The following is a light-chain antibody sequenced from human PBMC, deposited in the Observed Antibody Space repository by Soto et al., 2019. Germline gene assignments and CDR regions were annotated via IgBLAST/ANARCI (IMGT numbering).Light chain of an antibody. CDR1: SSDVGSYNL. CDR2: EVS. CDR3: CSYAGSSTWGV. V-gene: IGLV2-23*02. J-gene: IGLJ2*01. Sequence: QSALTQPASVSGSPGQSITISCTGTSSDVGSYNLVSWYQQHPGKAPKLMIYEVSKRPSGGSNRFSGSKSGNTASLTISGLQAEDEADYYCCSYAGSSTWGVFGGGTKLTVL.